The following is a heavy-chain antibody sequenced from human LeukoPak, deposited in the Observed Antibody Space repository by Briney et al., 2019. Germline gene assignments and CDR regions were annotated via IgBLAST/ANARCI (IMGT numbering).Heavy chain of an antibody. CDR1: GYTFTSYD. D-gene: IGHD3-3*01. V-gene: IGHV1-8*01. J-gene: IGHJ5*02. CDR2: MNPNSGNT. Sequence: ASVTVSCKASGYTFTSYDINWVRQATGQGLEWMGWMNPNSGNTGYAQKFQGRVAMTRNTSISTAYMELISLRSEDTAVYYCARASYYDFWSGYYTRWFDPWGQGTLVTVSS. CDR3: ARASYYDFWSGYYTRWFDP.